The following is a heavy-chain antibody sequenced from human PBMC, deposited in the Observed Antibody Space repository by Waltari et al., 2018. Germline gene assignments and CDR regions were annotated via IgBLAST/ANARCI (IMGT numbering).Heavy chain of an antibody. Sequence: QLQLQESGPRLVKPSETLSLTCDVSGYAINSGFYWGWFRQAPEKGLEWIATIYHDGTTFYNPSLTSRVTTSMDTSKNQISLKLKSVTAADTAVYYCTRQTLGYCTSAACRRLEAWGQGTLVTVSS. D-gene: IGHD2-8*02. J-gene: IGHJ5*02. CDR3: TRQTLGYCTSAACRRLEA. CDR1: GYAINSGFY. CDR2: IYHDGTT. V-gene: IGHV4-38-2*01.